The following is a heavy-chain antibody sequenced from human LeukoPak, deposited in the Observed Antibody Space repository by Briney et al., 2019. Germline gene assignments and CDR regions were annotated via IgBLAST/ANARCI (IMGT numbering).Heavy chain of an antibody. V-gene: IGHV3-21*01. CDR1: GFTFSSYS. J-gene: IGHJ5*02. CDR3: ARDPNYYGSGSYFWYNWFDP. Sequence: GGSLRLSCAASGFTFSSYSMNWVRQAPGKGLEWVSSISSSSSYIYYADSVKGRFTISRDNAKNSLYLQMNSLRAEDTAVYYCARDPNYYGSGSYFWYNWFDPWGQGTLVTVSS. CDR2: ISSSSSYI. D-gene: IGHD3-10*01.